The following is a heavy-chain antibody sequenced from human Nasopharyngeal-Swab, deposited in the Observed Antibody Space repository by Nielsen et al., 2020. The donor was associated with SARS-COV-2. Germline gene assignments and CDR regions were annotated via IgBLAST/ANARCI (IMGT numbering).Heavy chain of an antibody. CDR1: GFTFSDYY. D-gene: IGHD1-26*01. Sequence: GESLKISCAASGFTFSDYYMSWIRQAPGKGLEWVSYISSSGSTIYYADSVKGRFTISRDNAKTSLYLQMNSLRAEDTAVYYCARDQSGSYNFDYWGQGTLVTVSS. J-gene: IGHJ4*02. CDR2: ISSSGSTI. CDR3: ARDQSGSYNFDY. V-gene: IGHV3-11*01.